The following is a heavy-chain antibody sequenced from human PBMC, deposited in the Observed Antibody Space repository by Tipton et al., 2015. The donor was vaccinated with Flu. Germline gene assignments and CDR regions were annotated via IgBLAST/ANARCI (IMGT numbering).Heavy chain of an antibody. Sequence: QLVQSGAEVKKPGESLKISCKGSGYSFTSYWIGWVRQMPGKGLEWMGIIYPGDSDTRYSPSFQGQVTISADKSISTAYLQWSSLKASDTVIYYCVRQPYLGDYGGYFDYWGQGTLVTVSS. CDR1: GYSFTSYW. V-gene: IGHV5-51*01. J-gene: IGHJ4*02. CDR3: VRQPYLGDYGGYFDY. D-gene: IGHD4-17*01. CDR2: IYPGDSDT.